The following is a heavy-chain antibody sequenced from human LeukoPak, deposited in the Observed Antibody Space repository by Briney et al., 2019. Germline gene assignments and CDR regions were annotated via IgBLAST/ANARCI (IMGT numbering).Heavy chain of an antibody. CDR2: ISAYNGNT. V-gene: IGHV1-18*01. D-gene: IGHD3-10*01. CDR3: ARTRSGSYYIGMAY. CDR1: GYTFTSYD. J-gene: IGHJ4*02. Sequence: ASVKVSCKASGYTFTSYDINWVRQATGQGLEWMGWISAYNGNTNYAQKLQGRVTMTTDTSTSTAYMELRSLRSDDTAVYYCARTRSGSYYIGMAYWGQGTLVTVSS.